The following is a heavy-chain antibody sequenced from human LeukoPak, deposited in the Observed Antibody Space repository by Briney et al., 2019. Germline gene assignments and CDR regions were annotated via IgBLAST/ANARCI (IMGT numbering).Heavy chain of an antibody. Sequence: SVEVSCKASGGTFSSYAISWVRQAPGQGLEWMGGIIPIFGTANYAQKFQGRVTITADESTSTAYMELSSLRSEDTAVYYCARGAPYYCSSTSCRPDYYYGMDVWGKGTTVTVSS. J-gene: IGHJ6*04. CDR3: ARGAPYYCSSTSCRPDYYYGMDV. V-gene: IGHV1-69*13. CDR2: IIPIFGTA. D-gene: IGHD2-2*01. CDR1: GGTFSSYA.